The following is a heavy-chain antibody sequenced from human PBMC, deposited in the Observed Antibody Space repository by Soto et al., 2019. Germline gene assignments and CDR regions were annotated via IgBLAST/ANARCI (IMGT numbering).Heavy chain of an antibody. Sequence: SGFTFSSYAMHWVRQAPGQRLEWMGWINAGNGNTKYSQKFQGRVTITRDTSASTAYMELSSLRSEDTAVYYCARHQTTVVTPGDDAFDIWGQGTMVT. D-gene: IGHD4-17*01. V-gene: IGHV1-3*01. CDR3: ARHQTTVVTPGDDAFDI. J-gene: IGHJ3*02. CDR2: INAGNGNT. CDR1: GFTFSSYA.